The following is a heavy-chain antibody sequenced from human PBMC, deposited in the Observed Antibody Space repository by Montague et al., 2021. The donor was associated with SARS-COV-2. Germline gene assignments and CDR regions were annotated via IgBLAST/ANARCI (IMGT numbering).Heavy chain of an antibody. J-gene: IGHJ4*02. CDR3: ARKGSGRSDLAY. Sequence: SETLSLTCAVYGGSLSGYYWSWIRQPPGEGLEWIAEISHSGSTSYNPSLKSRASMSVDKSWNQFSLRLTSVTAADTAIYYCARKGSGRSDLAYWGQGTLVTVSS. CDR1: GGSLSGYY. D-gene: IGHD1-26*01. CDR2: ISHSGST. V-gene: IGHV4-34*01.